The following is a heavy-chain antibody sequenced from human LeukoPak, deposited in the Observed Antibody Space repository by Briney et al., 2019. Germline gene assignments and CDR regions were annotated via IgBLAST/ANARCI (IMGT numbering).Heavy chain of an antibody. V-gene: IGHV3-30-3*01. CDR3: ARVVAYYFDY. CDR2: ISYDGSNK. D-gene: IGHD5-12*01. Sequence: GGSLRLSCAASGFTFSSYAMHWVRQAPGKGLEWVAVISYDGSNKYYADSVKGRFTISRDNSKNTLHLQMNSLRAEDTAVYYCARVVAYYFDYWGQGTLVTVSS. CDR1: GFTFSSYA. J-gene: IGHJ4*02.